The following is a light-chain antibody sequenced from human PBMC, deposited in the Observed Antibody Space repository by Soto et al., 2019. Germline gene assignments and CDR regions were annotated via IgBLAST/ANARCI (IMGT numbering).Light chain of an antibody. CDR3: QSHDSSLSGHVV. CDR2: GNS. Sequence: QSVLTQPPSVSGAPGQRVTISCTGSSSNIGAGYDVHWYQQLPGTAPKLLIYGNSNRPSGVPDRFSGSKSGTSASLAITGLQAEDEADYDCQSHDSSLSGHVVFGGGTKLTVL. CDR1: SSNIGAGYD. J-gene: IGLJ2*01. V-gene: IGLV1-40*01.